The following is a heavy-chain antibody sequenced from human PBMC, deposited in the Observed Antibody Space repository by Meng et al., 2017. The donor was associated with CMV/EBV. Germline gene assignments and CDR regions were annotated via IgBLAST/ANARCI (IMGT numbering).Heavy chain of an antibody. CDR3: ARGQGEYYYYGMDV. D-gene: IGHD3-16*01. Sequence: ASVKVSCKASGYTFTSYDINWVRQATGQGLEWMGWMNPNSGNTGYAQKFQGRVTMTRNTSISTAYMELSSLRSEDTAAYYCARGQGEYYYYGMDVWGQGTTVTVSS. V-gene: IGHV1-8*01. CDR1: GYTFTSYD. CDR2: MNPNSGNT. J-gene: IGHJ6*02.